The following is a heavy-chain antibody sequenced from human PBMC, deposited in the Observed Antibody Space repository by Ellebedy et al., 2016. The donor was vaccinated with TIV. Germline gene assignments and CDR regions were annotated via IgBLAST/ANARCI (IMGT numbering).Heavy chain of an antibody. CDR3: ARSGTYARSSLFDY. V-gene: IGHV4-34*01. J-gene: IGHJ4*02. D-gene: IGHD1-26*01. Sequence: MPSETLSLTCAVYGGSFTSYYWSWIRQSPGKGLEWFGEIDHRGTTTSNPSLESRVIISVDTSKNQFSLKVRSVTAADTGIYYCARSGTYARSSLFDYWGQGNLVTVSS. CDR1: GGSFTSYY. CDR2: IDHRGTT.